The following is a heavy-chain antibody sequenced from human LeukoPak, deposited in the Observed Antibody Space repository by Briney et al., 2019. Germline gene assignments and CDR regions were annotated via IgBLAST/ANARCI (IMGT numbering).Heavy chain of an antibody. D-gene: IGHD6-13*01. V-gene: IGHV3-7*03. CDR3: AKRDSGTSARVLSTNWYLGY. CDR1: GFTFSSYW. J-gene: IGHJ4*02. CDR2: IRQDGSEK. Sequence: GGSLRLSCAASGFTFSSYWMSWVRQAPGKGLEWVANIRQDGSEKNYVDSVRGRFTISRDNPKNTVYLQMTSLGAEDTAVYYCAKRDSGTSARVLSTNWYLGYWGQGTLVTVSS.